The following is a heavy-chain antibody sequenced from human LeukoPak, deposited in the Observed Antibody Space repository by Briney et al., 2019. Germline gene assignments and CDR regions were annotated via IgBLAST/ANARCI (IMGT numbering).Heavy chain of an antibody. CDR1: GDSISGSSYY. V-gene: IGHV4-39*01. J-gene: IGHJ4*02. CDR2: IYYGGST. D-gene: IGHD5-24*01. CDR3: ASADGYKIDY. Sequence: SETLSLTCTVSGDSISGSSYYWGWIRQPPGKGLEWIGNIYYGGSTYYNPSLKSRVSISVDTSNNQFFLKVSSVTAADTAVYYCASADGYKIDYWGQGTLVTVSS.